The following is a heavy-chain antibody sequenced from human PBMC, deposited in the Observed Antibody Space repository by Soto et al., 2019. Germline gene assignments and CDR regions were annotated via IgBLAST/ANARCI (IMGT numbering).Heavy chain of an antibody. CDR3: AGDTIPGMRAAGKDRDAFDI. V-gene: IGHV3-21*01. CDR2: ISSSSSYI. D-gene: IGHD6-13*01. CDR1: GFTFSSYS. J-gene: IGHJ3*02. Sequence: GGSLRLSCAASGFTFSSYSMNWVRQAPGKGLEWVSSISSSSSYIYYADSVKGQFTISRDNAKNSLYLQMNSLRAEDKAAYYGAGDTIPGMRAAGKDRDAFDIGGQGTRVTVSS.